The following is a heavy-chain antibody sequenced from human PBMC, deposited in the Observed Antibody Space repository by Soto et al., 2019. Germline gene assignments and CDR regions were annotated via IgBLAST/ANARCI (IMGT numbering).Heavy chain of an antibody. J-gene: IGHJ6*03. V-gene: IGHV3-11*01. CDR2: ISSSGSTI. CDR1: GFTFSDYY. Sequence: QVQLVESGGGLVKPGGSLILSCAASGFTFSDYYMSWIRQAPGKGLEWVSYISSSGSTIYYADSVKGRFTISRDNAKNSLYLQMNSLRAEDTAVYYCARDQSVPAAIPYYYYMDVWGKGTTVTVSS. D-gene: IGHD2-2*02. CDR3: ARDQSVPAAIPYYYYMDV.